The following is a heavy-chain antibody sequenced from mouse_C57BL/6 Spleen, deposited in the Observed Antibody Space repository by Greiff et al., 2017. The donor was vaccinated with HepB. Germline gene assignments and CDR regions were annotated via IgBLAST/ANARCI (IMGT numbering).Heavy chain of an antibody. CDR1: GFTFSDYG. V-gene: IGHV5-17*01. D-gene: IGHD2-3*01. CDR2: ISSGSSTI. Sequence: EVMLVESGGGLVKPGGSLKLSCAASGFTFSDYGMHWVRQAPEKGLEWVAYISSGSSTIYYADTVKGRFTIYRDNAKNTLFLQMTSLRSEDTAMYYCARIYDGYYVGAMDYWGQGTSVTVSS. J-gene: IGHJ4*01. CDR3: ARIYDGYYVGAMDY.